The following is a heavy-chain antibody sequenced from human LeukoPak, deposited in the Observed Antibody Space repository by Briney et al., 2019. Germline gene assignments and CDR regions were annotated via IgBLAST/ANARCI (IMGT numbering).Heavy chain of an antibody. CDR1: GGSISSYY. D-gene: IGHD5-18*01. J-gene: IGHJ4*02. CDR3: ARGNTAMVIDY. CDR2: IYYSGST. Sequence: SETLSLTCTVSGGSISSYYWSWIRQPPGKGLEWIGYIYYSGSTNYNPSLKSRVTISVGTSKNQFSLKLSSVTAADTAVYYCARGNTAMVIDYWGQGTLVTVSS. V-gene: IGHV4-59*01.